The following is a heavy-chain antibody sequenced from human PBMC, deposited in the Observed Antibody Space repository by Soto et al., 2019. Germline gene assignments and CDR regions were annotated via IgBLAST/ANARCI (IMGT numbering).Heavy chain of an antibody. CDR1: GGSFSGYY. CDR2: INHSGST. CDR3: ARRIWYYDYIWGSRNWFDP. V-gene: IGHV4-34*01. D-gene: IGHD3-16*01. J-gene: IGHJ5*02. Sequence: SETLSLTCAVYGGSFSGYYWSWIRQPPGKGLEWIGEINHSGSTNYNPSLKSRVTISVDTSKNQFSLKLSSVTAADTAVYYCARRIWYYDYIWGSRNWFDPWGQGTLVTVSS.